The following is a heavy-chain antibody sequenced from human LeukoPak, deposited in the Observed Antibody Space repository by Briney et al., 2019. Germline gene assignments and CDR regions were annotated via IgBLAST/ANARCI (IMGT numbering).Heavy chain of an antibody. D-gene: IGHD3-9*01. Sequence: GASVKVSCKGSGYTFSDYGISWVRQAPGQGLEWMGWIIAYNGNTKYAQKFQGRITLTTDTSTSTAYMELRSLRSHDTAVYYCARGSFYWGGGEEYWGPGTLVTVSS. CDR2: IIAYNGNT. J-gene: IGHJ4*02. V-gene: IGHV1-18*01. CDR1: GYTFSDYG. CDR3: ARGSFYWGGGEEY.